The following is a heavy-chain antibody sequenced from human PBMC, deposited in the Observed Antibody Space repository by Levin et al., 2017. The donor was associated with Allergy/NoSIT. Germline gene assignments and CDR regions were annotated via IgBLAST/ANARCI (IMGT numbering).Heavy chain of an antibody. CDR1: GFTFSSYA. D-gene: IGHD3-9*01. J-gene: IGHJ3*02. Sequence: GGSLRLSCAASGFTFSSYAMSWVRQAPGKGLEWVSAISGSGGSTYYADSVKGRFTISRDNSKNTLYLQMNSLRAEDTAVYYCAKEGPGYYDILTGYSHDAFDSWGQGTMVTVSS. CDR3: AKEGPGYYDILTGYSHDAFDS. V-gene: IGHV3-23*01. CDR2: ISGSGGST.